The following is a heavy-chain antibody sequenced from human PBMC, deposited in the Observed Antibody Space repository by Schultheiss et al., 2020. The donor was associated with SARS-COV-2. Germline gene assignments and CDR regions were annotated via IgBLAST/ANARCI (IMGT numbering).Heavy chain of an antibody. J-gene: IGHJ4*02. CDR2: INHSGST. V-gene: IGHV4-39*01. D-gene: IGHD2/OR15-2a*01. Sequence: SETLSLTCTVSGGSVSSGSYYWAWIRQPQGKGLEWIGEINHSGSTNYNPSLKSRLSMSVDTSKNQFSLNLTSVTAADTGVYYCVRLGNSAWFQGPPFDYWGQGTLVTVSS. CDR1: GGSVSSGSYY. CDR3: VRLGNSAWFQGPPFDY.